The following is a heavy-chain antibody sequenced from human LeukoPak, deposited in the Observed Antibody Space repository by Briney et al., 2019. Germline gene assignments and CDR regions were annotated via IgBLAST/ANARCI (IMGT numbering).Heavy chain of an antibody. CDR1: GFTFSSYG. CDR2: IWYDGSNK. J-gene: IGHJ4*02. Sequence: GGSLRLSCAASGFTFSSYGMHWVRQAPGKGLEWVAVIWYDGSNKYYADSVKGRFTVSRDNSKNTLYLQMNSLRAEDTAVYYCAKELQAGWYYFDYWGQGTLVTVSS. D-gene: IGHD6-19*01. CDR3: AKELQAGWYYFDY. V-gene: IGHV3-33*06.